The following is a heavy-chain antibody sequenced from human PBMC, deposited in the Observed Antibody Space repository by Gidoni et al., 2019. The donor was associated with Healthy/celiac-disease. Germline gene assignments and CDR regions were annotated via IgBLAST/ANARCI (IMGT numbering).Heavy chain of an antibody. D-gene: IGHD6-19*01. J-gene: IGHJ3*02. CDR3: AREIAVAGRGGAFDI. CDR1: GVTSSRYG. CDR2: IWYDGSNK. V-gene: IGHV3-33*01. Sequence: QVQLAESGGGVAQPGRSLRLSCTAAGVTSSRYGMHWVRQAPGKGLEWVAVIWYDGSNKYYADSVKGRFTISRDNSKNTLYLQMNSLRAEDTAVYYCAREIAVAGRGGAFDIWGQGTMVTVSS.